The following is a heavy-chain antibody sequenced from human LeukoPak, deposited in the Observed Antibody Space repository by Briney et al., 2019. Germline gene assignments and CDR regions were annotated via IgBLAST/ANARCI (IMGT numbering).Heavy chain of an antibody. V-gene: IGHV4-59*01. CDR3: ARDKSLRGNWYGNDY. CDR1: GGSISNYY. D-gene: IGHD1-1*01. Sequence: SETLSLTCTVSGGSISNYYWSWIRQAPGKGLEWIGYISYGGNTNYNPSLMSRADISVDTSKNQFFLQLTSVAAADTAVYYCARDKSLRGNWYGNDYWGQGILVTVSS. J-gene: IGHJ4*02. CDR2: ISYGGNT.